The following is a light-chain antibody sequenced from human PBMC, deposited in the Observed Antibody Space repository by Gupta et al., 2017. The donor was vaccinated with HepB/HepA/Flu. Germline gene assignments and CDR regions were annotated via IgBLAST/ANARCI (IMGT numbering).Light chain of an antibody. Sequence: IVLTQSPGTLSLSPLERPTLSCRASECVSSSYLAWYQQKPGQAPRLLIYGASSRATGIPDWFSGSGYGTDFTLTISRREPEDFAVYYCQQYGSSPPVTFGGGTKVEIK. V-gene: IGKV3-20*01. J-gene: IGKJ4*01. CDR2: GAS. CDR1: ECVSSSY. CDR3: QQYGSSPPVT.